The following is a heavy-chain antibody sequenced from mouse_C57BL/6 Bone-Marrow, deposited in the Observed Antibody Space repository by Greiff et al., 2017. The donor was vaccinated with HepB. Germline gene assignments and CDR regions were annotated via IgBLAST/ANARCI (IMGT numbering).Heavy chain of an antibody. CDR2: IDPEDGDT. D-gene: IGHD1-1*01. Sequence: VQLKQSGAELVRPGASVKLSCTASGFNINDYYMHWVKQRPEQGLEWIGRIDPEDGDTEYAPKFQGKATMTADTSSNTAYLQLSSLTSEDTAVYYCTTRALYGSGSPHYWGQGTSVTVSS. V-gene: IGHV14-1*01. CDR3: TTRALYGSGSPHY. J-gene: IGHJ4*01. CDR1: GFNINDYY.